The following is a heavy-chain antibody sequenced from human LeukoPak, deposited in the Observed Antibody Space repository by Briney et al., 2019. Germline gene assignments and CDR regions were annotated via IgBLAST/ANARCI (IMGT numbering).Heavy chain of an antibody. J-gene: IGHJ5*02. Sequence: SETLSLTCTVSGYSISSGYYWGWIRQPPGKGLEWIGSIYNSGRTFYNPSLKSRVTLSVDTSTSQFSLKLSSVTAADTDVYYRARALPQLLWFGISPPGNNWFDPWGQGTLVTVSS. CDR2: IYNSGRT. CDR1: GYSISSGYY. CDR3: ARALPQLLWFGISPPGNNWFDP. V-gene: IGHV4-38-2*02. D-gene: IGHD3-10*01.